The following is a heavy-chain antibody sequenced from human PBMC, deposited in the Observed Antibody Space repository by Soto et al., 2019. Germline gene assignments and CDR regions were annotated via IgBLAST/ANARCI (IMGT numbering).Heavy chain of an antibody. V-gene: IGHV3-23*01. D-gene: IGHD2-15*01. Sequence: EVQLLESGGGLVQPGGSLRLSCAASGFTFSSYAMSWVRQAPGKGLEWVSGISGSGGNTYYADSVKGRFTISRDNSKKTMYLQMSGLRSEATAVYYCPYCGSGSWYTPGYGMDVWGQGTTVTVAS. CDR3: PYCGSGSWYTPGYGMDV. J-gene: IGHJ6*02. CDR1: GFTFSSYA. CDR2: ISGSGGNT.